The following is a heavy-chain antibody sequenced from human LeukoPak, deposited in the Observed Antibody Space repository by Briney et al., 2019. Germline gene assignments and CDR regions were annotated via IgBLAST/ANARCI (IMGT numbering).Heavy chain of an antibody. Sequence: PGESLRLSCAASGFTFSNYGMHWVRQAPGKGLEWVAFIRFDESRTFYGDSVKGRFIISRDNSENTLFLHMHSLRPEDTAVYYCAKALVLTVAGTYYVDHWGQGTLVTVSS. CDR2: IRFDESRT. J-gene: IGHJ4*02. V-gene: IGHV3-30*02. CDR3: AKALVLTVAGTYYVDH. D-gene: IGHD6-19*01. CDR1: GFTFSNYG.